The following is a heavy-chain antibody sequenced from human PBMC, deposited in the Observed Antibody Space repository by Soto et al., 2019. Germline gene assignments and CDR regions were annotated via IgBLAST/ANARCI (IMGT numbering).Heavy chain of an antibody. Sequence: PSETLSLTCAVYGGSFSGYYWSWIRQPPGKGLEWIGEINHSGSTNYNPSLKSRVTMSVDTSKNQLSLKLSSVTAADTAVYYCARGSGYSSGWYYFDYWGQGTLVTVS. CDR3: ARGSGYSSGWYYFDY. CDR2: INHSGST. D-gene: IGHD6-19*01. V-gene: IGHV4-34*01. J-gene: IGHJ4*02. CDR1: GGSFSGYY.